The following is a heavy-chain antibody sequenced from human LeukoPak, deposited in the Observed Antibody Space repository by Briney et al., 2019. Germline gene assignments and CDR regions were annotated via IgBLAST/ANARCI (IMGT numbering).Heavy chain of an antibody. CDR3: ARYTTGDFDY. Sequence: GEALEISSKGSGYSFTSYWISWVRQMPGKGQEWMGRIDPSDSYTNYSPSFQGHVTISADKSISTAYLQWSSLKASDTAMYYCARYTTGDFDYWGQGTLVTVSS. V-gene: IGHV5-10-1*01. CDR2: IDPSDSYT. D-gene: IGHD1-1*01. J-gene: IGHJ4*02. CDR1: GYSFTSYW.